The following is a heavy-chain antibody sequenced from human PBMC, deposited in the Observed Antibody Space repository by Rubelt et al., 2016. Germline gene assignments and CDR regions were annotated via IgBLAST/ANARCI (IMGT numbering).Heavy chain of an antibody. D-gene: IGHD6-13*01. Sequence: EVQLVESGGGLVKPGGSLRLSCAASGFTFSSYSMNWVRQAPGKGLEWVSSISSSSSYIYYADSVKGRFTISRDNAKNSLYLQMNRRRAGDTAGYYWARGRGYSSSWYLWFDPWGQGTLVTVSS. CDR2: ISSSSSYI. CDR1: GFTFSSYS. V-gene: IGHV3-21*01. J-gene: IGHJ5*02. CDR3: ARGRGYSSSWYLWFDP.